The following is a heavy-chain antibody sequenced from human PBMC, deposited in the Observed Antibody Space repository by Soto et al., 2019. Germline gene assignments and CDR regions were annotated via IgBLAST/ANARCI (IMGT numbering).Heavy chain of an antibody. J-gene: IGHJ6*01. Sequence: ASVKVSCKASGYTFTSYDIYWVRQATGQGLEWMGWMNPNTGNSGYAQKFQGRVTMTSDTSISTAHMELSSLRSEDTAVYYCVRRAETNGWSGVGGVKYYLDCWG. CDR1: GYTFTSYD. D-gene: IGHD3-10*01. CDR3: VRRAETNGWSGVGGVKYYLDC. V-gene: IGHV1-8*01. CDR2: MNPNTGNS.